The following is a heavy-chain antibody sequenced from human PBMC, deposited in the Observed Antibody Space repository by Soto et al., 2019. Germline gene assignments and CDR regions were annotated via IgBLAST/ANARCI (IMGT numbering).Heavy chain of an antibody. CDR3: ARLTTMVRGVIKGNWFDP. CDR1: GGSISSSSYY. V-gene: IGHV4-39*01. CDR2: IYYSGST. D-gene: IGHD3-10*01. Sequence: SETLSVTCTVSGGSISSSSYYWGWIRQPPGKGLEWIGSIYYSGSTYYNPSLKSRVTISVDTSKNQFSLKLSSVTAADTAVYYCARLTTMVRGVIKGNWFDPWGQGTLVTVSS. J-gene: IGHJ5*02.